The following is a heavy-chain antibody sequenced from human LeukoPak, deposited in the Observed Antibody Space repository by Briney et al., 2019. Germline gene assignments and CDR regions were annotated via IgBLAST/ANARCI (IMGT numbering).Heavy chain of an antibody. CDR3: ARDGGVAAAGTLSLDS. D-gene: IGHD6-13*01. CDR2: IYHSGST. V-gene: IGHV4-38-2*02. Sequence: GSLRLSCAASGFTFSNYGMHWVRQAPGKGLEWIGNIYHSGSTHYKSSLKSRVTISVDTFNNQFSLKLNFVTAADTAVYYCARDGGVAAAGTLSLDSWGQGILVTVSS. J-gene: IGHJ4*02. CDR1: GFTFSNYG.